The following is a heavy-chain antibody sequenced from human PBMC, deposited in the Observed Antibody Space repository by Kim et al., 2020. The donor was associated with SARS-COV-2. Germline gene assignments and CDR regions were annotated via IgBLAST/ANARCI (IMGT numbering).Heavy chain of an antibody. CDR2: IYYSGST. CDR3: ARDSRGYGSGSYYSTGVGKKGGYNWFDP. Sequence: SETLSLTCTVSGGSISSYYWSWIRQPPGKGLEWIGYIYYSGSTNYNPSLKSRVTISVDTSKNQFSLKLSSVTAADTAVYYCARDSRGYGSGSYYSTGVGKKGGYNWFDPWGQGTLVTVSS. D-gene: IGHD3-10*01. V-gene: IGHV4-59*01. CDR1: GGSISSYY. J-gene: IGHJ5*02.